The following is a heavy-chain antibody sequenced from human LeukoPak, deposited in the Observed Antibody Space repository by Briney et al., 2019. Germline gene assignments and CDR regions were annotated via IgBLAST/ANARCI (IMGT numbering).Heavy chain of an antibody. Sequence: GGSLRLSCAASGFTFSSYAMSWVRQAPGQGVEWVSAISGSGGSTYYADSVKGRFTISRDKSKNTLYLQMNSLRAEDTAVYYCAKEWVRGSGDYWGQGTLVTVSS. CDR1: GFTFSSYA. CDR2: ISGSGGST. D-gene: IGHD3-10*01. CDR3: AKEWVRGSGDY. J-gene: IGHJ4*02. V-gene: IGHV3-23*01.